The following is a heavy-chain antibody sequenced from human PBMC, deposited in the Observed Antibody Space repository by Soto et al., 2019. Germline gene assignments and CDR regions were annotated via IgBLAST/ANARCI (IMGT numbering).Heavy chain of an antibody. D-gene: IGHD6-6*01. CDR1: GYTFNSYG. J-gene: IGHJ4*02. V-gene: IGHV1-18*04. Sequence: GASVKVSCKTSGYTFNSYGISWVRQAPGQGLEWMGWISVYRGNTNYAQKLQGRVTMTTDTSTSTAYMDLRSLRSDDTAIYYCARADGIAARPDIDYWGQGTLVTVSS. CDR3: ARADGIAARPDIDY. CDR2: ISVYRGNT.